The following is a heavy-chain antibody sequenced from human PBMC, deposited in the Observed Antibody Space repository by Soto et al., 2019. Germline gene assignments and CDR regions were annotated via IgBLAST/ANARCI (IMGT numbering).Heavy chain of an antibody. CDR3: ARHPERIAQIGWFDP. Sequence: EVQLVESGGGLVQPGGSLRLSCAASGFTFSSYSMNWVRQAPGKGLEWVSYISSSSSTIYYADSVKGRFTISRDNAKNSLYFQMNCLRAEDTAVYYCARHPERIAQIGWFDPWGQGTLVTVSS. CDR2: ISSSSSTI. CDR1: GFTFSSYS. V-gene: IGHV3-48*01. D-gene: IGHD6-13*01. J-gene: IGHJ5*02.